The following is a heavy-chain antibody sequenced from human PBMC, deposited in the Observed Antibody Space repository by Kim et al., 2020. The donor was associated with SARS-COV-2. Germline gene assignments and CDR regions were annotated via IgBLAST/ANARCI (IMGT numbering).Heavy chain of an antibody. CDR2: MNPNSGNT. V-gene: IGHV1-8*01. J-gene: IGHJ6*02. CDR1: GYTFTSYD. CDR3: ARGGDYCGGDCFSVLCLIVGYYGMDV. D-gene: IGHD2-21*02. Sequence: ASVKVSCKASGYTFTSYDINWVRQATGQGLEWMGWMNPNSGNTGYAQKFQGRVTMTRNTSISTAYMELSSLRSEDTAVYYCARGGDYCGGDCFSVLCLIVGYYGMDVWGQGTTVTVSS.